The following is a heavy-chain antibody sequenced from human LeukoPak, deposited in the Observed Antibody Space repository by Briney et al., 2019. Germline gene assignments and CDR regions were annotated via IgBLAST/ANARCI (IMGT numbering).Heavy chain of an antibody. CDR1: GGSISSYY. CDR2: IYYSGST. J-gene: IGHJ4*02. CDR3: ARVGVGGLARDYFDY. Sequence: SETLSLTCTVSGGSISSYYWSWIRQPPGKGLEWIGYIYYSGSTNYNPSLKSRVTISVDTSKNQFSLKLSSVTAADTAVYYCARVGVGGLARDYFDYWGQGTLVTVSS. D-gene: IGHD1-26*01. V-gene: IGHV4-59*01.